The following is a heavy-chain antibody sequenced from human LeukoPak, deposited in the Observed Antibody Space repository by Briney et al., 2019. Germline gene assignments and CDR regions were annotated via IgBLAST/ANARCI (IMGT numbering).Heavy chain of an antibody. CDR1: GYTFTGYY. CDR2: INPNSGGT. D-gene: IGHD6-13*01. Sequence: ASVTVSCKASGYTFTGYYMHWVRQAPGQGLERMGWINPNSGGTNYAQKFQGRVTMTRDTSISTAYMELSRLRSDDTAVYYCARPRGSSSWYGAYYFDYWGQGTLVTVSS. V-gene: IGHV1-2*02. CDR3: ARPRGSSSWYGAYYFDY. J-gene: IGHJ4*02.